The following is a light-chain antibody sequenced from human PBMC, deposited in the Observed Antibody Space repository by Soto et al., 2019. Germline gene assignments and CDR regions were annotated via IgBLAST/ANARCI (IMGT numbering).Light chain of an antibody. Sequence: EIVLTQSPGTLSLSPGEGATLSCRASQSVTSSYLAWYQQKPGQAPRLLIYGASIRTTGIPDRFSGSGSGTDFTLTISRLEHDDFAVYYCQQYGSSRTFGQGTKVEIK. CDR1: QSVTSSY. V-gene: IGKV3-20*01. J-gene: IGKJ1*01. CDR3: QQYGSSRT. CDR2: GAS.